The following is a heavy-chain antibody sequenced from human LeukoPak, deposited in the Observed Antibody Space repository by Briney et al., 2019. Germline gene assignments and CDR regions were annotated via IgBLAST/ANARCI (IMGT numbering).Heavy chain of an antibody. J-gene: IGHJ4*02. CDR3: ASQFYSYGSRNLGH. Sequence: GGSLRLSCAASGFTSSDYYMSWIRQAPGKGLEWVSYISSSGSTIYYADSVKGRFTISRDNAKNSLYLQMNSLRAEDTAVYYCASQFYSYGSRNLGHWGQGTLVTVSS. V-gene: IGHV3-11*01. CDR2: ISSSGSTI. CDR1: GFTSSDYY. D-gene: IGHD5-18*01.